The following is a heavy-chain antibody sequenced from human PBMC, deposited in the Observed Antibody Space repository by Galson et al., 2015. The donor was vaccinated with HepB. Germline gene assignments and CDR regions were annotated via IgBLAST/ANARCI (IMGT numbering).Heavy chain of an antibody. CDR1: GFTFNRYA. J-gene: IGHJ4*02. D-gene: IGHD3-22*01. CDR2: ISYDGRDK. V-gene: IGHV3-30*04. Sequence: SLRLSCAASGFTFNRYAIHWVRQAPGKGLEWVALISYDGRDKYYADSVKGRFTISRDNSKNTLYLQMNSLRTEDTAVYFCTRDFPNYYDRSGSQFDYWGQGTLVTVSS. CDR3: TRDFPNYYDRSGSQFDY.